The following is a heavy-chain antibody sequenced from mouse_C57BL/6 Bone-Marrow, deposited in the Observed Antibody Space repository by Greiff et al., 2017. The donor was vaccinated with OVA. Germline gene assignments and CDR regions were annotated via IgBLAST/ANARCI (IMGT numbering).Heavy chain of an antibody. CDR2: ISYDGSN. V-gene: IGHV3-6*01. J-gene: IGHJ1*03. CDR1: GYSITSGYY. CDR3: AREGYYWYFDV. D-gene: IGHD2-2*01. Sequence: DVQLQESGPGLVKPSQSLSLTCSVTGYSITSGYYWNWIRQFPGNKLEWMGYISYDGSNNYNPSLKNRITITRDTSKNQFFLKLNSVTTEDTATYYCAREGYYWYFDVWGTGTTVTVSS.